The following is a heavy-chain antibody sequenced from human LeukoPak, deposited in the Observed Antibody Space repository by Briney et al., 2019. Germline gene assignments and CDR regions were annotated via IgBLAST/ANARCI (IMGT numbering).Heavy chain of an antibody. J-gene: IGHJ5*02. Sequence: ASVKVSCKVSGYTLTELSMHWVRQAPGKGLEWMGGFDPEDGETIYAQKFQGRVTVTEDTSTDTAYMELSSLRSEDTAVYYCALMVYANWFDPWGQGTLVTVSS. CDR3: ALMVYANWFDP. V-gene: IGHV1-24*01. D-gene: IGHD2-8*01. CDR2: FDPEDGET. CDR1: GYTLTELS.